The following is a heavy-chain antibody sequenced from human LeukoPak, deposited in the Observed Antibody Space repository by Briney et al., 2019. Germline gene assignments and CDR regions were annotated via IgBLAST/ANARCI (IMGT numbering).Heavy chain of an antibody. D-gene: IGHD6-19*01. J-gene: IGHJ3*02. CDR2: IYPGDSDT. Sequence: GESLKISCKGSGYSFTSYWIGWVRQMPGKGLEWMGIIYPGDSDTRYSPSFQGQVTISADKSISTAYLQWSSLKDSDTAMYYCARVIAVAGTAFDIWGQGTMVTVSS. CDR1: GYSFTSYW. V-gene: IGHV5-51*01. CDR3: ARVIAVAGTAFDI.